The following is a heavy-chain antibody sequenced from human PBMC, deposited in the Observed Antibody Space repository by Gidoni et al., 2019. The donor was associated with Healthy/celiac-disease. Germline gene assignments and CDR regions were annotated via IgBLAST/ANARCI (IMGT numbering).Heavy chain of an antibody. CDR3: ARRENSSGWYLSYYYMDV. D-gene: IGHD6-19*01. V-gene: IGHV3-48*02. CDR1: GFTFSSYS. J-gene: IGHJ6*03. CDR2: ISSSSSTI. Sequence: EVQLVESGGGLVQPGGSLRLSCAASGFTFSSYSMNWVRQAPGKGLEWVSYISSSSSTIYYADSVKGRFTISRDNAKNSLYLQMNSLRDEDTAVYYCARRENSSGWYLSYYYMDVWGKGTTVTVSS.